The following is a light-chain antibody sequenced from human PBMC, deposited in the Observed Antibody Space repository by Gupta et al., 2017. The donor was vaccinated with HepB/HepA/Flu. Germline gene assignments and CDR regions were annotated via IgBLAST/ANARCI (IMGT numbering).Light chain of an antibody. J-gene: IGLJ1*01. CDR1: TSNIGKNP. CDR2: NNA. CDR3: AAWDNNLNRYV. V-gene: IGLV1-44*01. Sequence: QSVLTQPPSASGTPGQRVTISCSGGTSNIGKNPVNWYQQLPGSAPKLLIYNNAQRPSGGPDRFSGSGSGTSASLAISGLQSADEADYYCAAWDNNLNRYVFGTGTKVTVL.